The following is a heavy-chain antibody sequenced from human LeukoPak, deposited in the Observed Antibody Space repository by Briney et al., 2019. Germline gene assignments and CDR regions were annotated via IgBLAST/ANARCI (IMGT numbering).Heavy chain of an antibody. CDR1: GFTFSGYW. Sequence: GGSLRLSCAASGFTFSGYWMSWVRQAPGKGLEWVANIKQDGSEMYYLDSVKGRFIISRDNAKNSLYLQMNSLRAEDTAVYYCAKDHIGGEVLLWFGDWGQGTLVTVSS. CDR3: AKDHIGGEVLLWFGD. CDR2: IKQDGSEM. V-gene: IGHV3-7*01. D-gene: IGHD3-10*01. J-gene: IGHJ4*02.